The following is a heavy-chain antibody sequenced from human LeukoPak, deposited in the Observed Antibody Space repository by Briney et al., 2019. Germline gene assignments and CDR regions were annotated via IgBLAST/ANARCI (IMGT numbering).Heavy chain of an antibody. V-gene: IGHV1-8*01. CDR1: GYTFTSYD. D-gene: IGHD3-10*01. Sequence: ASVKVSCKASGYTFTSYDINWVRQATGQGLEWMGWMKPNSGNTGYAQKFQGRVTMTRNTSISTAYMELSSLRSEDTAVYYCAIRYGSGEKYYYYYYMDVWGKGTTVTVSS. J-gene: IGHJ6*03. CDR3: AIRYGSGEKYYYYYYMDV. CDR2: MKPNSGNT.